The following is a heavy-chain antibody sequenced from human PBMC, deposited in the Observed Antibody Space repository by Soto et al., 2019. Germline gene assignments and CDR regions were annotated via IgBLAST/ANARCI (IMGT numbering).Heavy chain of an antibody. J-gene: IGHJ4*02. CDR2: VFHTGDT. Sequence: SETLSLTCAVSGDSISSSVWWTWVRQPPGKGLEWIGEVFHTGDTYFNPSLRSRVAMSVDKSTNEFSLKVTSVTAADTAIYYCARKAWVRFDYWGQGALGTVSS. D-gene: IGHD7-27*01. V-gene: IGHV4-4*02. CDR3: ARKAWVRFDY. CDR1: GDSISSSVW.